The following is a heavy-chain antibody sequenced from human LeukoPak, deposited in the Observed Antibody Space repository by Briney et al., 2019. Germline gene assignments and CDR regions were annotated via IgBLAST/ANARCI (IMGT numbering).Heavy chain of an antibody. CDR3: ARRSSAGNWFDP. Sequence: ASVKVSCKASGYTFTSYGISWVRQAPGQGLEWMGWISAYNGITNYAQKLQGRVTMTTDTSTSTAYMELRSLRSDDTAVYYCARRSSAGNWFDPWGQGTLVTVSS. V-gene: IGHV1-18*01. D-gene: IGHD1-26*01. CDR2: ISAYNGIT. J-gene: IGHJ5*02. CDR1: GYTFTSYG.